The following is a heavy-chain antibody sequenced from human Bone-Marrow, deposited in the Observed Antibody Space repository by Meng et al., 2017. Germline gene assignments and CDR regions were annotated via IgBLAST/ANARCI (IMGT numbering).Heavy chain of an antibody. J-gene: IGHJ4*02. D-gene: IGHD6-13*01. V-gene: IGHV4-4*02. CDR1: GGSISSSNW. CDR2: IYHSGNT. CDR3: ARARSSSWSFDY. Sequence: QVQLQESGPGLVKPSGTLSLTCAASGGSISSSNWWSWVRQPPGKGLEWIGEIYHSGNTNYNPSLKSRVAMSVDKSKNQFSLRLSSVTAADTAVYYCARARSSSWSFDYWGQGTLVTVSS.